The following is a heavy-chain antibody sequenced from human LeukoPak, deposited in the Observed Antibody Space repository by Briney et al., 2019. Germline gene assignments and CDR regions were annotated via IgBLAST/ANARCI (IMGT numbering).Heavy chain of an antibody. Sequence: SQTLSLTCAISGDSVSSNRAAWNWIRQSPSRGLEWLGRTFYRSKWYNDYAVSVKSRITINPDTSKNQFSLQLNSLTPGDTAVYYCARDTAYMVRGVIISDYGMDVWGQGTTVTVSS. CDR2: TFYRSKWYN. CDR3: ARDTAYMVRGVIISDYGMDV. D-gene: IGHD3-10*01. CDR1: GDSVSSNRAA. J-gene: IGHJ6*02. V-gene: IGHV6-1*01.